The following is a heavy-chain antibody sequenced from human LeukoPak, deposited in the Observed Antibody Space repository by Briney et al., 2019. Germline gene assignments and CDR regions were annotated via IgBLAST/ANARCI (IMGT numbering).Heavy chain of an antibody. Sequence: ASVKVSCKASGYTFTSYYMHSVRPAPGQGLEWMGIINPSGGSTSYAQKFQGRVTMTRDMSTSTVYMELSSLRSEDTAVYYCARVLRGNAFDIWGQGTMVTVSS. CDR3: ARVLRGNAFDI. CDR1: GYTFTSYY. J-gene: IGHJ3*02. CDR2: INPSGGST. D-gene: IGHD3-10*01. V-gene: IGHV1-46*01.